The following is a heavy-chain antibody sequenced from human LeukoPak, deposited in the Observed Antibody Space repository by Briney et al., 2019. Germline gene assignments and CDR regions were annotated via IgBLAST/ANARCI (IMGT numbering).Heavy chain of an antibody. CDR1: GFTFSSYA. D-gene: IGHD3-22*01. CDR2: ISGSGGST. V-gene: IGHV3-23*01. Sequence: GGSLRLSCAASGFTFSSYAMSWVRQAPGKGLEWVSAISGSGGSTYYADSVKGRFTISRDNSKDTLYLQMNSLRAEDTAVYYCAKLARITMIVVVQNWFDPWGQGTLVTVSS. J-gene: IGHJ5*02. CDR3: AKLARITMIVVVQNWFDP.